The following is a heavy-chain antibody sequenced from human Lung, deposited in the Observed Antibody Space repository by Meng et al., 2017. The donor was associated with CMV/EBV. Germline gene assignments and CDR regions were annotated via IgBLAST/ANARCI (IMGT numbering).Heavy chain of an antibody. CDR3: ARRLRFLEWLLYLGWFDP. D-gene: IGHD3-3*01. Sequence: SQTXSLTXAVYGGSFSGYYWSWIRQPPGKGLEWIGEINHSGSTNYNPSLKSRVTISVDTSKNQFSLKLSSVTAADTAVYYCARRLRFLEWLLYLGWFDPWXQGTXVTVSS. V-gene: IGHV4-34*01. CDR2: INHSGST. J-gene: IGHJ5*02. CDR1: GGSFSGYY.